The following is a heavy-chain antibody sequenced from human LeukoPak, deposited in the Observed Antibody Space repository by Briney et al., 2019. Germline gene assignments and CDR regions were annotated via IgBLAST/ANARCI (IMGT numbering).Heavy chain of an antibody. CDR2: INHSGST. CDR3: ARGGYSYGYGY. Sequence: SETLSLTCAVYGGSFSGYYWSWIRQPPGKGLEWIGEINHSGSTNYNPSLKSRVTISVDTSKNQFSLKLSSVTAADTAVYYCARGGYSYGYGYWGQGTRVTVSS. CDR1: GGSFSGYY. D-gene: IGHD5-18*01. J-gene: IGHJ4*02. V-gene: IGHV4-34*01.